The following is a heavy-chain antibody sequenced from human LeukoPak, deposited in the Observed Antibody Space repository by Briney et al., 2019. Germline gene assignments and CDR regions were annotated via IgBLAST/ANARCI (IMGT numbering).Heavy chain of an antibody. CDR2: ISSSANTI. D-gene: IGHD1-7*01. CDR3: ARDGGEWELSN. CDR1: GFTFSSYE. Sequence: GGSLRLSCAASGFTFSSYEMNWVRQAPGKGLEWVSYISSSANTIYYADSVKGRFTISRDNAKSSLYLQMNSLRAEDTAVYYCARDGGEWELSNWGQGTLVTVSS. V-gene: IGHV3-48*03. J-gene: IGHJ4*02.